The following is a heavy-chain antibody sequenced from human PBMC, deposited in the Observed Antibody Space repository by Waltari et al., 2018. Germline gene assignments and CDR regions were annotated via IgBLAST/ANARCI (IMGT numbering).Heavy chain of an antibody. V-gene: IGHV1-2*06. Sequence: QVQLVQSGAEVKKSGASVKVSCKASGYTFTDFFIHWVRQAPGQGLEWSGRINPNRGDTTYSKRFQGRVTMSGDTSSTTASKGLTGLISDDTAIYYCARSGGGTTTFGVAEWGQGSLVTVSS. CDR1: GYTFTDFF. J-gene: IGHJ4*02. CDR2: INPNRGDT. D-gene: IGHD3-3*01. CDR3: ARSGGGTTTFGVAE.